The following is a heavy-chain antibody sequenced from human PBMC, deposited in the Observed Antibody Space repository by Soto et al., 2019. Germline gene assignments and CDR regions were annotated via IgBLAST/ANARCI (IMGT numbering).Heavy chain of an antibody. V-gene: IGHV1-2*02. D-gene: IGHD6-6*01. Sequence: GASVKVSCKTSGYSFIDYYVHWVRQAPGQGLEWVGWINPNSGASKYAENFQGRVTMTRDRSTSTVYMELSRLRSDDTAVYYCARKIQIAARREEYFQHWGQGTLVTVSS. J-gene: IGHJ1*01. CDR3: ARKIQIAARREEYFQH. CDR2: INPNSGAS. CDR1: GYSFIDYY.